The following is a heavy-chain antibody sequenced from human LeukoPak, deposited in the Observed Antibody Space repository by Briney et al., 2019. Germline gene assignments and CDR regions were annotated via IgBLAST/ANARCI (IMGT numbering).Heavy chain of an antibody. CDR2: ISSSSSYI. V-gene: IGHV3-21*01. J-gene: IGHJ4*02. CDR1: GFTFSSHS. CDR3: AREVAGTDDY. Sequence: GGSLRLSCAASGFTFSSHSMNWVRQAPGKGLEWVSSISSSSSYIYYADSVKGRFTISRDNAKNSLYLQMNSLRAEDTAVYYCAREVAGTDDYWGQGTLVTDSS. D-gene: IGHD6-19*01.